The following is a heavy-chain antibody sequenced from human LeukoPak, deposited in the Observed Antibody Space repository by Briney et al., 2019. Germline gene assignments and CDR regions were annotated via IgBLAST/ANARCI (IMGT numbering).Heavy chain of an antibody. CDR1: GYTFNGYY. Sequence: VASVNVSCKASGYTFNGYYLHWVRQAPGQGLEWMGWIYPNSGVTKFAQQFQGRVTMTWDTSVSTAYMELSRLTSDDTAMYYCARFGVVTNDAFDIWGQGTMVTISS. J-gene: IGHJ3*02. D-gene: IGHD3-3*01. V-gene: IGHV1-2*02. CDR2: IYPNSGVT. CDR3: ARFGVVTNDAFDI.